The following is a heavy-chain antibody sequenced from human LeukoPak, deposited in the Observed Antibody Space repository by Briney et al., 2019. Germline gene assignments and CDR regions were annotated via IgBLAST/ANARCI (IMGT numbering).Heavy chain of an antibody. D-gene: IGHD3-22*01. J-gene: IGHJ5*02. CDR1: GYTFTSYY. CDR2: INPSGGST. CDR3: ARDVGGTMIVAARFDP. V-gene: IGHV1-46*01. Sequence: ASVKVSCKASGYTFTSYYMHWVRQAPGQGLEWMGIINPSGGSTSYAQKFQGRVTMTRDTSTSTVYMELSSLRSEDTAVYYCARDVGGTMIVAARFDPWGQGTLVTVSS.